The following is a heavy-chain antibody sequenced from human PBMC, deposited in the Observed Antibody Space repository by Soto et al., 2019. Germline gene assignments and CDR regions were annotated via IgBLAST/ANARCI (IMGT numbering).Heavy chain of an antibody. V-gene: IGHV4-34*01. CDR1: GGSFSGYY. J-gene: IGHJ4*02. Sequence: SETLSLTCTVYGGSFSGYYWTWIRQPPGKGLEWIGEITHSGSTNYNPSLKSRVTISVDTSKNQFSLNLNSVTAADTAVYYCARSSVRGWSYWGQGTLVTVSS. CDR3: ARSSVRGWSY. CDR2: ITHSGST. D-gene: IGHD3-10*02.